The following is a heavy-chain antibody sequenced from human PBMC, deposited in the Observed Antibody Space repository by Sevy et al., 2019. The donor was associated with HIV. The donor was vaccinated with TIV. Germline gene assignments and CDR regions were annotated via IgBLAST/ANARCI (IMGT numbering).Heavy chain of an antibody. CDR3: ARGGRTQHQLDYFDY. V-gene: IGHV4-59*01. D-gene: IGHD6-13*01. CDR2: SGST. J-gene: IGHJ4*02. CDR1: GVSISRYY. Sequence: SETLSLTCTVSGVSISRYYWAWIRQPPGKGLECVGFSGSTNYNPSLKSLVTTLVDTSKNQFSLKLSSVTVVDTAIYYCARGGRTQHQLDYFDYWGQGALVTVSS.